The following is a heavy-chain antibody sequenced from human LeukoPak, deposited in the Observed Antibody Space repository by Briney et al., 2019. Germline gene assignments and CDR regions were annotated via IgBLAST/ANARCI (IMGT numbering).Heavy chain of an antibody. Sequence: SETLSLTCTVSGGSISSSSYYWGWIRQPPGKGLEWIGSIYYSGSTYYNPSLKSRVTISVDTSKNQFSLKLSSVTAADTAVYYCARDCDSAYDYWSQGTLVTVSS. CDR3: ARDCDSAYDY. CDR2: IYYSGST. CDR1: GGSISSSSYY. J-gene: IGHJ4*02. V-gene: IGHV4-39*07.